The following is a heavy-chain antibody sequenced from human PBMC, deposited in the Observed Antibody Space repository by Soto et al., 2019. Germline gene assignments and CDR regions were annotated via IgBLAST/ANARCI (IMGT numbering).Heavy chain of an antibody. Sequence: ALVKVSCKASGYTFTAFAMHWVRQAPGQRLEWMGWINAGNGNTKYSQKFQDRVTINRETSANTAYIELSSLTSEDTAVYYCGKDMQLWRLDSWGQGTLVTVSS. CDR2: INAGNGNT. V-gene: IGHV1-3*01. J-gene: IGHJ4*02. D-gene: IGHD2-15*01. CDR3: GKDMQLWRLDS. CDR1: GYTFTAFA.